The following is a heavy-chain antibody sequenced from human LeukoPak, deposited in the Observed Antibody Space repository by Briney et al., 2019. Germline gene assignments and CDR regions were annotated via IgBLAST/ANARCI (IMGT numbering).Heavy chain of an antibody. CDR2: MYYSGST. CDR1: GGSISNYY. J-gene: IGHJ4*02. Sequence: SETLSLTCTVSGGSISNYYWSWIRQHPGKGLEWIGYMYYSGSTNYNPSLKSRVTISLDPSNNQFSLKLTSVTAADTAVYYCARAHTTGWYMDYWGQGTLVTVSS. D-gene: IGHD6-19*01. V-gene: IGHV4-59*01. CDR3: ARAHTTGWYMDY.